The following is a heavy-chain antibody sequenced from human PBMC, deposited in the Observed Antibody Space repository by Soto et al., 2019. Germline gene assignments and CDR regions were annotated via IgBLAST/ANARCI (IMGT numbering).Heavy chain of an antibody. CDR3: ARRSREITFGGVIVMPYAFDI. V-gene: IGHV4-4*02. J-gene: IGHJ3*02. Sequence: QVQLQESGPGLVKPSGTLSLTCAVSGGSISSSNWWSWVRQPPGKGLEWIGEIYHSGSTNYNPSLKSRVTISVDKSKNQFSLKLSSVTAADTAVYYCARRSREITFGGVIVMPYAFDIWGQGTMVTVSS. CDR2: IYHSGST. CDR1: GGSISSSNW. D-gene: IGHD3-16*02.